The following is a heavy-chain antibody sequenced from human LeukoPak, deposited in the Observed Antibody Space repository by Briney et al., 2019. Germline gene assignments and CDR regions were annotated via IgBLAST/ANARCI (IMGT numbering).Heavy chain of an antibody. CDR1: GYTFTGYY. D-gene: IGHD5-12*01. J-gene: IGHJ4*02. CDR2: LNPNTGGT. V-gene: IGHV1-2*02. CDR3: VRDRTGYDFVY. Sequence: ASVKVSCKASGYTFTGYYAHWMRQAPGQGLEWMGWLNPNTGGTIYAQKFQGRVTMTRDTSISTAYMELSRLRSDDTAVYYCVRDRTGYDFVYGGQGPLVTVSS.